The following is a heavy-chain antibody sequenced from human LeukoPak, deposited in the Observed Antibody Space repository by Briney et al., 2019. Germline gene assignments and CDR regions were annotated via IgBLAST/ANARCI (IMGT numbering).Heavy chain of an antibody. Sequence: GGSLRLSCAASGFTFSSYGMHWVRQAPGKGLEWVAVISYDGSNKYYADSVKGRFTISRDNSKNTLYLQMNSLRAEDTAVYYCAKAVGYCTNGVCGTIDYWGQGTLVTVSS. D-gene: IGHD2-8*01. J-gene: IGHJ4*02. V-gene: IGHV3-30*18. CDR2: ISYDGSNK. CDR1: GFTFSSYG. CDR3: AKAVGYCTNGVCGTIDY.